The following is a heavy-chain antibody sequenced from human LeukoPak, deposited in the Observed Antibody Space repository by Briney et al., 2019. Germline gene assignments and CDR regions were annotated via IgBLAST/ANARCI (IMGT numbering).Heavy chain of an antibody. V-gene: IGHV3-30*04. D-gene: IGHD3-10*01. CDR2: ISYDGSNK. Sequence: GGSLRLSCAASGFPFSSYAMHWVRQAPGKGLEWVAVISYDGSNKYYADSVKGRFTISRDNSKNTLYLQMNSLRAEDTAVYYCARVLWFGIGYYYMDVWGKGTTVTVSS. CDR3: ARVLWFGIGYYYMDV. CDR1: GFPFSSYA. J-gene: IGHJ6*03.